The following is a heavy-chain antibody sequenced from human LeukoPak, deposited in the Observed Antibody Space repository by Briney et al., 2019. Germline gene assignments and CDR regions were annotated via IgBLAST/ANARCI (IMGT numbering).Heavy chain of an antibody. V-gene: IGHV4-4*07. Sequence: SETLSLTCTVSGGSISSYYWSWIRQPAGKGLEWIGRIYTSGSTNYNPSLKSRVTISVDTSKNKFSLKLSSVTAADTAVYYCAREHIVVVVAATQGYWFDPWGQGTLVTVSS. D-gene: IGHD2-15*01. CDR1: GGSISSYY. J-gene: IGHJ5*02. CDR2: IYTSGST. CDR3: AREHIVVVVAATQGYWFDP.